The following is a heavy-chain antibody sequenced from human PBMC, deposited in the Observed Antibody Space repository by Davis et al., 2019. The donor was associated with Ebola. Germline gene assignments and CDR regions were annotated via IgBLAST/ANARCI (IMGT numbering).Heavy chain of an antibody. V-gene: IGHV1-2*06. CDR1: GYTFTGYY. CDR2: INPNSGGT. D-gene: IGHD2-15*01. CDR3: ARGDGIVVVVAAVYGMDV. J-gene: IGHJ6*04. Sequence: ASVKVSCKASGYTFTGYYMHWVRQAPGQGLEWMGRINPNSGGTNYAQKFQGRVTMTRDTSISTAYMELSRLRSDDAAVYYCARGDGIVVVVAAVYGMDVWGKGTTVTVSS.